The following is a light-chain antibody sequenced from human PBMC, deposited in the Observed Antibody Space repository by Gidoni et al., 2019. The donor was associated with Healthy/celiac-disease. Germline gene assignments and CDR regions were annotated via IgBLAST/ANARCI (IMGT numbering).Light chain of an antibody. CDR3: QQYNNWRT. Sequence: EIVMTQSPATLSVSPGERATLSCRASQSVSSNLAWYQQEPGQAPRLLIYGASTRATGIPARFSGSGSGTEFTLTISSLQSEDFAVYYCQQYNNWRTFGQXTKLEIK. CDR2: GAS. J-gene: IGKJ2*01. CDR1: QSVSSN. V-gene: IGKV3-15*01.